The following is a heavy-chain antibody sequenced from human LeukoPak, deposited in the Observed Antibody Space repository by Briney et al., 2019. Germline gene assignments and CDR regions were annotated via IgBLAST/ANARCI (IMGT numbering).Heavy chain of an antibody. CDR3: ATGGHSGYDFGIYDAFDI. J-gene: IGHJ3*02. Sequence: GASVKVSCKVSGYTLTELSIRWVRQAPGKGLEWMGGFDPEDSETIYAQKFQGRVTMTEDTSTDTAYMELSSLRSEDTAVYYCATGGHSGYDFGIYDAFDIWGQGTMVTVSS. V-gene: IGHV1-24*01. D-gene: IGHD5-12*01. CDR1: GYTLTELS. CDR2: FDPEDSET.